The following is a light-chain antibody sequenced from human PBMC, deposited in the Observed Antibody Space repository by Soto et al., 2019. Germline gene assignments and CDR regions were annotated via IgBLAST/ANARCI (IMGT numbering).Light chain of an antibody. J-gene: IGKJ1*01. CDR1: QNIGTS. CDR3: HQYNTYSQT. V-gene: IGKV1-5*01. Sequence: DIQMTQSPSTLSASVGDRVTITCRASQNIGTSLAWYQQTPGKAPKLLISDASTLESGVPSRFSGSGSGTEFTLTISSLQPEDFATYYCHQYNTYSQTFGQGTKVDIK. CDR2: DAS.